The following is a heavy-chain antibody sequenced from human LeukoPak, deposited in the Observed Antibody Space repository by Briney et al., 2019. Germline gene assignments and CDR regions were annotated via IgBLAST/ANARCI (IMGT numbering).Heavy chain of an antibody. J-gene: IGHJ5*02. V-gene: IGHV1-2*02. Sequence: GASVKVSCKASGYTFTVYYMHWVRQAPAQGLEWIGWINPNSGGTNYAQKFQGRVTMTRDTSISTAYMELSRLRSDDTAVYYCARGDYYGSGSYYGVQNWFDPWGQGTLVTVSS. CDR3: ARGDYYGSGSYYGVQNWFDP. D-gene: IGHD3-10*01. CDR1: GYTFTVYY. CDR2: INPNSGGT.